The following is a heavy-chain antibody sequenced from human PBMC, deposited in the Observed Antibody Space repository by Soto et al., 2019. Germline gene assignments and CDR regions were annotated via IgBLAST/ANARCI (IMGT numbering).Heavy chain of an antibody. CDR2: IYTSGST. D-gene: IGHD6-6*01. V-gene: IGHV4-4*07. J-gene: IGHJ3*02. Sequence: PSETLSLTCTVSGGSISSYYWSWIRQPAGKGLEWIGRIYTSGSTNYNPSPKSRVTISVDTSKNQFSLKLSSVTAADTAVYYSARSLSIAAHRPRNDAFDIWGQGTMVTVSS. CDR1: GGSISSYY. CDR3: ARSLSIAAHRPRNDAFDI.